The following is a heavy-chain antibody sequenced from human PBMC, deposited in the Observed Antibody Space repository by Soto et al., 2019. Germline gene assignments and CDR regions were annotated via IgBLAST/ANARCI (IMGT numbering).Heavy chain of an antibody. V-gene: IGHV1-46*03. J-gene: IGHJ6*03. D-gene: IGHD2-15*01. CDR1: GYTFTSYY. CDR2: INPSGGST. Sequence: GXXVKVSCKASGYTFTSYYMHWVRQAPGQGLEWMGIINPSGGSTSYAQKFQGRVTMTRDTSTSTVYMELSSLRSEDTAVYYCAREXRXXXYCXXXXXXXXXYYYXXDVWGKGTTVXVSS. CDR3: AREXRXXXYCXXXXXXXXXYYYXXDV.